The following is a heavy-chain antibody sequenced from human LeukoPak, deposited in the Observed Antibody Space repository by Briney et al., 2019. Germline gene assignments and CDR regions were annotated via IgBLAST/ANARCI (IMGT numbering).Heavy chain of an antibody. CDR1: GFTFSSYG. J-gene: IGHJ4*02. Sequence: GRSLRLSCAASGFTFSSYGMHWVRQAPGKGLEWVAVISYDGSNKYYADSVKGRFTISRDNSKNTLYLQMNSLRAEETAVYYCAKSVVATRYLVDYWGQGTLVTVSS. CDR2: ISYDGSNK. V-gene: IGHV3-30*18. CDR3: AKSVVATRYLVDY. D-gene: IGHD5-12*01.